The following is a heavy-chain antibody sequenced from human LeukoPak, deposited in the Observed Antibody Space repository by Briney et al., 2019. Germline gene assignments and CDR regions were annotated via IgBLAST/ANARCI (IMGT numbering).Heavy chain of an antibody. Sequence: ASVKVSCKASGYTFTGYYMHWVRQAPGQGLEWMGWINPNSGGTNYAQKFQGRVTMTRDTSISTAYMELSRLRSDDTAVYYCARDSLVDPQYYYDSSGYYQPSGAFDIWGQGTMVTVSS. J-gene: IGHJ3*02. D-gene: IGHD3-22*01. CDR1: GYTFTGYY. V-gene: IGHV1-2*02. CDR2: INPNSGGT. CDR3: ARDSLVDPQYYYDSSGYYQPSGAFDI.